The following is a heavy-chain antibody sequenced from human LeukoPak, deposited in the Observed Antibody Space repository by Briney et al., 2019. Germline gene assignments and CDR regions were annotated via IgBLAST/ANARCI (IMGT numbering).Heavy chain of an antibody. CDR3: ARGYSGSSQYYFDY. J-gene: IGHJ4*02. V-gene: IGHV3-21*01. CDR1: GLTFSSYS. Sequence: NPGGSLRLSCAASGLTFSSYSMNWVRQAPGKGLEWVSSISSSSSYIYYADSVKGRFTISRDDAKNSLYLQMNSLRAEDTAVYYCARGYSGSSQYYFDYWGQGTLVTVSS. D-gene: IGHD1-26*01. CDR2: ISSSSSYI.